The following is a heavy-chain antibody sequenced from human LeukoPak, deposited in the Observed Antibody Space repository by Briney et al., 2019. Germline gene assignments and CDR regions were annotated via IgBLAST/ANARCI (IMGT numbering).Heavy chain of an antibody. J-gene: IGHJ4*02. CDR1: GGTFISYA. CDR3: ASPKGTAMAPFDY. Sequence: GASAKVSCKASGGTFISYAISWVRQAPGQGLEWMGRIIPIFGTANYAQKFQGRVTITADESTSTAYMELSSLRSEDTAVYYCASPKGTAMAPFDYWGQGTLVTVSS. V-gene: IGHV1-69*13. D-gene: IGHD5-18*01. CDR2: IIPIFGTA.